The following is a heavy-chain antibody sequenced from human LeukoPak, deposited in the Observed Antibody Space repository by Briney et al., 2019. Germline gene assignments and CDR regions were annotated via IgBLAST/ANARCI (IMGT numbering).Heavy chain of an antibody. J-gene: IGHJ4*02. CDR1: GGSISSYY. CDR2: IYYSGST. Sequence: SETLSLTCTVSGGSISSYYWTWIRQPPGKGLEWIGYIYYSGSTNYNPSLKSRLTISLDTSKNQFSLKLRSVTAADTAVYYCARYSSSSSALDYWGQGTLVTVSS. CDR3: ARYSSSSSALDY. D-gene: IGHD6-6*01. V-gene: IGHV4-59*08.